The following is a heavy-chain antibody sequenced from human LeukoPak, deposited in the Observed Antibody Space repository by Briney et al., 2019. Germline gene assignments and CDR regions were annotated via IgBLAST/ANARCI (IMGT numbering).Heavy chain of an antibody. CDR2: IRQDGITR. D-gene: IGHD5/OR15-5a*01. CDR3: ARLSGESTIYDY. Sequence: GGSLRLSCVTSGFTFARHWMSWVRQAPGQPLEWVATIRQDGITRYYLDSVKGRFIISRDNGRNSLSLQMASLRVDDTAVYYCARLSGESTIYDYWGQGTLVTVS. CDR1: GFTFARHW. J-gene: IGHJ4*02. V-gene: IGHV3-7*01.